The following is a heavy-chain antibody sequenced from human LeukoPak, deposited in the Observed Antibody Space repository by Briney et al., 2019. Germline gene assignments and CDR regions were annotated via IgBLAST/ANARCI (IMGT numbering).Heavy chain of an antibody. D-gene: IGHD2-2*01. J-gene: IGHJ5*02. V-gene: IGHV4-31*03. CDR1: GGSLSRGGYY. CDR3: ARVIVVVPAAESLFGDWFDP. Sequence: PSQTLSLTCTVSGGSLSRGGYYWSWTRQHAGKGLEWIGYIYYSGSTYYNPSLKSRVTISVDTAKNQFSLKLSSVTAADTAVYYCARVIVVVPAAESLFGDWFDPWGQGTLVTVSS. CDR2: IYYSGST.